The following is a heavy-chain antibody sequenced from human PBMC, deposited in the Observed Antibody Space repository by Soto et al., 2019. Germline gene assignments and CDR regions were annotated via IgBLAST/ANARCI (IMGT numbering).Heavy chain of an antibody. J-gene: IGHJ6*02. CDR3: AGYCSGGSCYRTDYYYGMDV. CDR1: GGTFSSYA. CDR2: IIPIFGTA. Sequence: GASVKVSCKASGGTFSSYAISWVRPAPGQGLEWMGGIIPIFGTANYAQKFQGRVTITADESTSTAYMELSSLRSEDTAVYYCAGYCSGGSCYRTDYYYGMDVWGQGTTVTVSS. V-gene: IGHV1-69*13. D-gene: IGHD2-15*01.